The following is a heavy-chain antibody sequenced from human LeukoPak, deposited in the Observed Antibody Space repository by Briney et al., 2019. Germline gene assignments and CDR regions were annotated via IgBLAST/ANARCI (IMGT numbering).Heavy chain of an antibody. CDR1: GGSISSYY. V-gene: IGHV4-4*07. CDR3: AREYSGSYTGGYYFDY. CDR2: IYTSGST. D-gene: IGHD1-26*01. Sequence: SETLSLTCTVSGGSISSYYWSWIRQPAGKGLEWIGRIYTSGSTNYNPSLKSRVTMSVDTSKNQFSLKLSSVTAADTAVYYCAREYSGSYTGGYYFDYWGQGTLVTVSS. J-gene: IGHJ4*02.